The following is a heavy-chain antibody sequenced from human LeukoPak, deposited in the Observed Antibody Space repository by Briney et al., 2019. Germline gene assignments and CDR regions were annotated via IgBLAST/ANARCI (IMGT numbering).Heavy chain of an antibody. J-gene: IGHJ4*02. CDR1: GGSISSYY. V-gene: IGHV4-59*01. CDR2: IYYSGST. CDR3: ARFRDYYAH. Sequence: ASETLSLTCTVSGGSISSYYWTWIRQPPGKGLEWIGYIYYSGSTNYNPSLKSRVTISVDTSKNQFSLKLSSVTAADTAVYYCARFRDYYAHWGQGTLVTVSS.